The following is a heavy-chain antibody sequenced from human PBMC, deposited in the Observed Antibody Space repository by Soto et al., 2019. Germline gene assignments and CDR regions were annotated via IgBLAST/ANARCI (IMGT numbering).Heavy chain of an antibody. J-gene: IGHJ4*02. CDR1: GYTFTSYY. CDR3: ARDRYCSSTSCYARDYFDY. D-gene: IGHD2-2*01. CDR2: INPSGGST. Sequence: GASVKVSCKASGYTFTSYYMHWVRQAPGQGLEWMGIINPSGGSTSYAQKFQGRVTMTRDTSTSTVYMELSSLRSEDTAVYYCARDRYCSSTSCYARDYFDYWGQGTQVTVSS. V-gene: IGHV1-46*03.